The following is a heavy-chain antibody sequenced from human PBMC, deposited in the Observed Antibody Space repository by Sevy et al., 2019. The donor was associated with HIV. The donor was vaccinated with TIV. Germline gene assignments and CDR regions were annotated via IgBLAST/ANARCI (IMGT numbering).Heavy chain of an antibody. D-gene: IGHD3-22*01. CDR1: GFTFSTYA. CDR3: AKDHYYDSSGPFDS. Sequence: GGSLTLSCAASGFTFSTYAMSWVRQAPGKGLEWVSTISGSGGSTYYADSVKGRFTISRDNSKNTLYLQMNSLRAEDTALYYCAKDHYYDSSGPFDSWGQGTLVTVSS. V-gene: IGHV3-23*01. J-gene: IGHJ4*02. CDR2: ISGSGGST.